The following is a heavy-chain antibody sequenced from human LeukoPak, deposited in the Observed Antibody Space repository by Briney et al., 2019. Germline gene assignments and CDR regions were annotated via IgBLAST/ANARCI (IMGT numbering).Heavy chain of an antibody. D-gene: IGHD5-18*01. Sequence: GRSLRLSCAASGFTFSSYGMHWVRQAPGKGLEWVAVIWYDGSNKYYADSVKGRFTISRDNSKNTLYLQMNSLRAEDTAVYYCARGFSYASIWGQGPMVTVSS. CDR3: ARGFSYASI. V-gene: IGHV3-33*01. J-gene: IGHJ3*02. CDR1: GFTFSSYG. CDR2: IWYDGSNK.